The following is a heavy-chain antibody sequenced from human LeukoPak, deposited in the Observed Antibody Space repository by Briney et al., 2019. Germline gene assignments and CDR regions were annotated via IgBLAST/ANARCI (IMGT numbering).Heavy chain of an antibody. CDR3: TTLSYAAAPT. Sequence: GGSLSLSCAASGFTISNDWMSWVRQAPGKGLEWVSRVRSETDGGTTDYAAPVQGRLTISRDDSKNTLYLQMNSLETDDTAVYYCTTLSYAAAPTWGQGTLVTVSS. J-gene: IGHJ5*02. CDR2: VRSETDGGTT. CDR1: GFTISNDW. V-gene: IGHV3-15*01. D-gene: IGHD2-2*01.